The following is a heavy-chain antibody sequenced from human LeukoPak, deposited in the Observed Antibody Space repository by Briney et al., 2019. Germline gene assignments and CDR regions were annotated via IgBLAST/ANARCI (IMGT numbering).Heavy chain of an antibody. Sequence: ASVKVSCKASGYTFTRYYMHWVRQAPGQELEWMGWINPNSGGTNYAQKFQGRVTMTRETSISTAYMELSRLRSDDTAVYYCARDPSFFMIVVPYFDYWGQGTLVTVSS. D-gene: IGHD3-22*01. CDR2: INPNSGGT. V-gene: IGHV1-2*02. J-gene: IGHJ4*02. CDR3: ARDPSFFMIVVPYFDY. CDR1: GYTFTRYY.